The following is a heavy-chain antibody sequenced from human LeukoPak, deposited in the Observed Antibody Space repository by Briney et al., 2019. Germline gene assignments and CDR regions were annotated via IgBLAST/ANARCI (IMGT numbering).Heavy chain of an antibody. CDR2: ISGSGGST. V-gene: IGHV3-23*01. J-gene: IGHJ3*02. CDR1: AFTFSSYA. D-gene: IGHD6-13*01. Sequence: GGSLRLSCAASAFTFSSYAMSWVRQAPGKGLEWVSAISGSGGSTYYADSVKGRFTISRDNSKSTLYLQVNSLRAEDTAVYYCAKDLDSRSWGAFDIWGQGTMVIVSS. CDR3: AKDLDSRSWGAFDI.